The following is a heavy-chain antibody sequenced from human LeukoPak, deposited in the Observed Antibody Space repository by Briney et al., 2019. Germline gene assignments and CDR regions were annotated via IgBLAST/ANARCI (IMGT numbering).Heavy chain of an antibody. CDR1: GFTFSSYS. CDR2: ISSSSSYI. V-gene: IGHV3-21*04. CDR3: AKQKQLVLGHYFDY. D-gene: IGHD6-6*01. Sequence: GGSLRLSCAASGFTFSSYSMNWVRQAPGKGLEWVSSISSSSSYIYYADSVKGRFTISRDNSKNTLYLQMNSLRAKDTAGYYCAKQKQLVLGHYFDYWGQGTLVTVSS. J-gene: IGHJ4*02.